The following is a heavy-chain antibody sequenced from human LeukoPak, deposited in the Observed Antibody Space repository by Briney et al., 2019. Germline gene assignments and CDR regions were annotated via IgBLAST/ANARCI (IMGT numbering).Heavy chain of an antibody. Sequence: SETLSLTCAVYGGSFSGYYWSWIRQPPGKGLEWIGEINHSGSTIYNPSLKSRVTISVDTSKNQFSLKLSSVTAADTAVYYCARGHLGLSPWGQGTLVTVSS. CDR1: GGSFSGYY. CDR3: ARGHLGLSP. V-gene: IGHV4-34*01. J-gene: IGHJ5*02. CDR2: INHSGST. D-gene: IGHD3-10*01.